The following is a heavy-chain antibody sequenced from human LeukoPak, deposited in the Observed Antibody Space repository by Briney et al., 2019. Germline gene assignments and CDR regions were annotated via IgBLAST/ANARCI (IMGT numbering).Heavy chain of an antibody. V-gene: IGHV3-7*04. J-gene: IGHJ3*02. D-gene: IGHD1-26*01. CDR1: GLTFSSYA. CDR3: ARGEALI. CDR2: IKQDGSQK. Sequence: GGSLRLSCAASGLTFSSYAMHWVRQAPGKGLEWVANIKQDGSQKYYVDSVKGRFTISRDNAKNSLYLQMNSLRAEDTAVYYCARGEALIWGQGTMVTVSS.